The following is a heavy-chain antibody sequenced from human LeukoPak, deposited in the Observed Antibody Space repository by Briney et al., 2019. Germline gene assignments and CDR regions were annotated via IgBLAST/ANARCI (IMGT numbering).Heavy chain of an antibody. CDR1: GGSISSSSYY. D-gene: IGHD5-18*01. CDR3: ARVRNTAMDKYYFDY. V-gene: IGHV4-39*07. CDR2: IYYSGST. Sequence: SETLSLTCTVSGGSISSSSYYWGWIRQPPGKGLEWIGSIYYSGSTYYNPSLKSRVTISVDTSKNQFSLKLSSVTAADTAVYYCARVRNTAMDKYYFDYWGQGTLVTVSS. J-gene: IGHJ4*02.